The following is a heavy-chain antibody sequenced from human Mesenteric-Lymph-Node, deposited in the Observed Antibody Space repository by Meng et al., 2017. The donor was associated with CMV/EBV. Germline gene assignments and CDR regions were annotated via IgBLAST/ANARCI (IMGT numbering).Heavy chain of an antibody. Sequence: GESLKISCAASGFTFSDYYMSWIRQAPGKGLEWVSYISSSGSTIYYADSVKGRFTISRDNAKNSLYLQMNSLRAEDTAMYYCARGTVVPAALGNYYYYGMDVWGQGTTVTVSS. V-gene: IGHV3-11*04. CDR2: ISSSGSTI. CDR1: GFTFSDYY. D-gene: IGHD2-2*01. J-gene: IGHJ6*02. CDR3: ARGTVVPAALGNYYYYGMDV.